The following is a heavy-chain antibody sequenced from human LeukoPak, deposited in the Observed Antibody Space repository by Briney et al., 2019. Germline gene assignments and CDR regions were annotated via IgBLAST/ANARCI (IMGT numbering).Heavy chain of an antibody. Sequence: PGGPLRLSCAASGFTFDYFAMSWVRQTPGKGLEWIAYISRISTAIQYADSVKGRSTISRDNGENSLFLQMNSLRVEDTALYYCARDGYNWADLWGQGTLVTVSS. CDR2: ISRISTAI. V-gene: IGHV3-48*01. D-gene: IGHD5-24*01. CDR3: ARDGYNWADL. J-gene: IGHJ5*02. CDR1: GFTFDYFA.